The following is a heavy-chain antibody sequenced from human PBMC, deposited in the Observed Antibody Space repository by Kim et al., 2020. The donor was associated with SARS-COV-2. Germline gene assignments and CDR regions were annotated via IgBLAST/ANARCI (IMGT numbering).Heavy chain of an antibody. Sequence: NTVYYADSRRGRFTISRDNAKNSLYLQVNGLRGDDTALYFCARGRSSGWADWGQGALVTVSS. J-gene: IGHJ4*02. D-gene: IGHD6-19*01. V-gene: IGHV3-11*01. CDR2: NTV. CDR3: ARGRSSGWAD.